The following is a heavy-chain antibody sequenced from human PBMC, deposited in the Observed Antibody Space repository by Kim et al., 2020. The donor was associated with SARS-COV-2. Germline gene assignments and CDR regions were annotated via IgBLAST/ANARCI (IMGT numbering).Heavy chain of an antibody. CDR1: GGSFSDSSYY. CDR3: AREGTTVANTFDY. D-gene: IGHD4-4*01. V-gene: IGHV4-39*07. J-gene: IGHJ4*02. CDR2: VYFSGST. Sequence: SETLSLTCTVSGGSFSDSSYYWGWIRQPPGKGLEWIGSVYFSGSTYYNPSLKSRVTISIHMSKNQFSLRLSSLTAADTAIYYCAREGTTVANTFDYWGQGTLAIVSS.